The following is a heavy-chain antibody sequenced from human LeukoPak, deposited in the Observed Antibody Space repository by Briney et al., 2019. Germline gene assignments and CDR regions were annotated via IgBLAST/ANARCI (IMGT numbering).Heavy chain of an antibody. J-gene: IGHJ5*02. Sequence: GGSLRLSCAASGFTFSSYDMHWVRQATGKGLEWASAIGTAGDTYYPGSVKGRFTISRENAKNSLYLQMNSLRAEDTAVYYCARGDMVRGVIMAFDPWGQGTLVTVSS. V-gene: IGHV3-13*01. CDR3: ARGDMVRGVIMAFDP. CDR2: IGTAGDT. CDR1: GFTFSSYD. D-gene: IGHD3-10*01.